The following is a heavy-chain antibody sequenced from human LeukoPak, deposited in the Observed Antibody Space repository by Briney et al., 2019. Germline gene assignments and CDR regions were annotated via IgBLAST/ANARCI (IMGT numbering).Heavy chain of an antibody. J-gene: IGHJ4*02. CDR3: ARDGSSSSADY. D-gene: IGHD2-2*01. CDR2: ISSSGSTT. CDR1: GFTFSSYE. V-gene: IGHV3-48*03. Sequence: GGSLRPSCAASGFTFSSYEMNWVRQAPGKGLEWISYISSSGSTTYYADSVKGRFTISRDNAKNSLSLQMNSLRAEDTAVYYCARDGSSSSADYWGQGTLVTVSS.